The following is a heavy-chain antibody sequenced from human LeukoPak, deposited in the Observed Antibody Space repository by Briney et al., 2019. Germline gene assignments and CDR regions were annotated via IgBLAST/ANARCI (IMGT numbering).Heavy chain of an antibody. Sequence: SETLSLTCTVSGGSISSYYWSWIRQPPGKGLEWIRYIYYSGSTNYNPSLKSRVTISVDTSKNQFSLKLSSVTAADTAVYYCARSRITMVRGVITNWFDPWGQGTLVTVSS. D-gene: IGHD3-10*01. CDR1: GGSISSYY. CDR3: ARSRITMVRGVITNWFDP. V-gene: IGHV4-59*01. CDR2: IYYSGST. J-gene: IGHJ5*02.